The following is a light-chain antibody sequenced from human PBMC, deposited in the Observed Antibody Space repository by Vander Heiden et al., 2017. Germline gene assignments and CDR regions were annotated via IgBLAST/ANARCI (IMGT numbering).Light chain of an antibody. V-gene: IGLV3-9*01. Sequence: SYELTQPLSVSVALGQTATFTCGGNNIGSKKVHWYQQKPGQVPVVVIYKDRNRPSGIPERFSGSNSGNTATLTISRAQAGDEADYYCHVWDSTTAVFGGGTKLTVL. J-gene: IGLJ3*02. CDR2: KDR. CDR3: HVWDSTTAV. CDR1: NIGSKK.